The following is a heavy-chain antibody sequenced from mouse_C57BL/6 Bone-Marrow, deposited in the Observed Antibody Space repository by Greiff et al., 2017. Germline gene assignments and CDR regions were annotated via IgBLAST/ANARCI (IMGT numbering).Heavy chain of an antibody. Sequence: EVQLPQSGPELVKPGASVKISCKASGYTFTDYYMNWVKQSHGKSLEWIGDINPNNGGTSYNQKFKGKATLTVDKSSSTAYMELRSLTSEDSAVYYCAREVYYGSTFDYWGQGTTLTVSS. V-gene: IGHV1-26*01. CDR3: AREVYYGSTFDY. J-gene: IGHJ2*01. CDR1: GYTFTDYY. CDR2: INPNNGGT. D-gene: IGHD1-1*01.